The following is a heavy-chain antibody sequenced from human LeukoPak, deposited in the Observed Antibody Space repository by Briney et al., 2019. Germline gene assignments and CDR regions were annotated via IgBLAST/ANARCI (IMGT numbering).Heavy chain of an antibody. J-gene: IGHJ6*04. CDR1: GFTFSSYW. Sequence: GGSLRLSCAASGFTFSSYWMSWVRQAPGKGLEWVANIKQDGSEKYYVDSVKGRFTISRDNAKNSPYLQMNSLRAEDTAVYYCARDGESHSFGVVIRGAVDVWGKGTTVTVSS. CDR3: ARDGESHSFGVVIRGAVDV. D-gene: IGHD3-3*01. CDR2: IKQDGSEK. V-gene: IGHV3-7*01.